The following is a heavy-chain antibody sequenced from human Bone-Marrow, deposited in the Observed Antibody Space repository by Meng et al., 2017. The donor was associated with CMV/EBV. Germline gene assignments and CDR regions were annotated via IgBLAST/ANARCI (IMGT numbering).Heavy chain of an antibody. J-gene: IGHJ4*02. V-gene: IGHV3-23*01. CDR2: ISNSGGST. D-gene: IGHD6-13*01. Sequence: PGKGLDLVSTISNSGGSTYYADSVKGRFTISRDNSKNTLYLQVNSLRADDTAVYYCAKYYSTSWSDYFDYWGQGALVTVSS. CDR3: AKYYSTSWSDYFDY.